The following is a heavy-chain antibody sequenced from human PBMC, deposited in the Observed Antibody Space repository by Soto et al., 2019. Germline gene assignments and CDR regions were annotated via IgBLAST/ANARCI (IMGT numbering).Heavy chain of an antibody. Sequence: GGSLRLSCAASGFTFSNYEMHWVRQAPGKGLEWVSGIGLAGDKYYPGSLRGRFTISRDNSKNTLYLQMNSLRAEDTAVYYCARHGYNYGGGYFDYWGQGTLVTVSS. D-gene: IGHD5-18*01. J-gene: IGHJ4*02. V-gene: IGHV3-13*04. CDR3: ARHGYNYGGGYFDY. CDR2: IGLAGDK. CDR1: GFTFSNYE.